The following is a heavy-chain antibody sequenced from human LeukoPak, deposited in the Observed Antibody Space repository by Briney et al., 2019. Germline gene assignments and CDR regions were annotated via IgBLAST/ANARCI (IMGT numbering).Heavy chain of an antibody. V-gene: IGHV3-15*01. D-gene: IGHD4-11*01. J-gene: IGHJ4*02. CDR2: IKNKADGETT. CDR3: TTDLGSNRGYGY. CDR1: GVTFINAW. Sequence: GGSLRLSCAASGVTFINAWMSWVRQAPGKGLEWLGRIKNKADGETTDYAAPVKGRFTISRDDSRATLYLQMNSLKIEDTAVYYCTTDLGSNRGYGYWGQGTLVTVSS.